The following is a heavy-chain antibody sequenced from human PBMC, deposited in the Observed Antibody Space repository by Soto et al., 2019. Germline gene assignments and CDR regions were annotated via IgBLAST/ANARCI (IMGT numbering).Heavy chain of an antibody. V-gene: IGHV3-23*01. CDR1: GFTFSNYA. J-gene: IGHJ4*02. CDR3: AKAYFVWSSEQPYYFDY. CDR2: VSGSGGRS. D-gene: IGHD3-16*01. Sequence: EVQLLDSGGGLVQPGGSLRLSCAASGFTFSNYAMTWVRQGPGKGLEWVSGVSGSGGRSYYADSVKGRFTISRDNSKSTLYLQIISRRAEDTAVYYGAKAYFVWSSEQPYYFDYWGQGTLVTVSS.